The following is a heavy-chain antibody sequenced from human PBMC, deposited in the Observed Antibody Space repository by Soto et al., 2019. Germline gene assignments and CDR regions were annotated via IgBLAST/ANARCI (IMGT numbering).Heavy chain of an antibody. CDR1: GDSVSSNSAA. V-gene: IGHV6-1*01. Sequence: KQSQTLSLTCAISGDSVSSNSAAWNWIRQSPSRGLEWLGRTYYRSKWYNDYAVSVKSRITINPDTSKNQFSLQLNSVTPEDTAVYYCARAKLGQGNIGYYYYYMDVWGKGTTVTVSS. J-gene: IGHJ6*03. D-gene: IGHD7-27*01. CDR2: TYYRSKWYN. CDR3: ARAKLGQGNIGYYYYYMDV.